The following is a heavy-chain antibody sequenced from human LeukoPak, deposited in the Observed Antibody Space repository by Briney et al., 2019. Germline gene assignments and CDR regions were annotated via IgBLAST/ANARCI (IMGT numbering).Heavy chain of an antibody. CDR2: IQYDGSNQ. V-gene: IGHV3-30*02. CDR3: ARDRCSNGIGCYFYYMDV. J-gene: IGHJ6*03. Sequence: GGSLRLSCAASRFTFSTYGMHWVRQAPGKGLEWVAYIQYDGSNQQYADSVKGRFSISRDSSKNILYLQMNSLRAEDTAVYYCARDRCSNGIGCYFYYMDVWGKGTTVTISS. D-gene: IGHD2-8*01. CDR1: RFTFSTYG.